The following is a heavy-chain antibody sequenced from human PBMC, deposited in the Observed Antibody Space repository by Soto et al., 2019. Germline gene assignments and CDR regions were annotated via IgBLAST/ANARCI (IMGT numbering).Heavy chain of an antibody. CDR1: GGTFSSYA. Sequence: ASVKVSCKASGGTFSSYAISWVRQAPGQGLEWMGGIIPIFGTANYAQKFQGRVTITADESTSTAYMELSSLRSEDTAVYYCASACTNGVCWPEDYSYYGLDVWGQATTVTVSS. CDR2: IIPIFGTA. D-gene: IGHD2-8*01. V-gene: IGHV1-69*13. J-gene: IGHJ6*02. CDR3: ASACTNGVCWPEDYSYYGLDV.